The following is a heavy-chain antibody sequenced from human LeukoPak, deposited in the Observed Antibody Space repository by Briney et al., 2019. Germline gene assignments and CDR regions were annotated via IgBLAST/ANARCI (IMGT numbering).Heavy chain of an antibody. CDR1: GGTFSSYA. V-gene: IGHV1-69*05. CDR3: ARTYCSSTSCLDYAIDY. CDR2: IIPIFGTA. J-gene: IGHJ4*02. Sequence: SVKVSCKASGGTFSSYAISWVRQAPGQGLEWMGRIIPIFGTANYAQKFQGRVTITTAESTSTAYMELSGLRSEDTAVYYCARTYCSSTSCLDYAIDYWGKGTLVTVSS. D-gene: IGHD2-2*01.